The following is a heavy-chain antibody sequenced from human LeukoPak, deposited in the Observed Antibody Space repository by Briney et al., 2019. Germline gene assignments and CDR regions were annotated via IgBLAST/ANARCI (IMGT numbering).Heavy chain of an antibody. CDR2: IRSKANNYAT. D-gene: IGHD1-26*01. V-gene: IGHV3-73*01. Sequence: GGSLRLSCAASGFTFSGSAMHWVRQASGKGLEWVGRIRSKANNYATVYAASVKGRFTISRDDSKNTAYLQMNSLKTEDTAVYYCTRVGVDLMDVWGKGTTVTISS. CDR3: TRVGVDLMDV. J-gene: IGHJ6*04. CDR1: GFTFSGSA.